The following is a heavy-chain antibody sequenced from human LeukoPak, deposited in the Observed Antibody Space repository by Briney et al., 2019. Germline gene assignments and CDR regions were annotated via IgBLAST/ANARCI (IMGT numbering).Heavy chain of an antibody. CDR1: GYTFTSYY. CDR2: INPSGGST. J-gene: IGHJ5*02. CDR3: ARGLYGSGIYSGFDP. V-gene: IGHV1-46*01. Sequence: ASVKVSCKASGYTFTSYYMHWVRQAPGQGLEWMGLINPSGGSTSYAQKFQGRVTMTRDTSTSTVYMELSSLRSEDTAVYYCARGLYGSGIYSGFDPWGQGTPVTVSS. D-gene: IGHD3-10*01.